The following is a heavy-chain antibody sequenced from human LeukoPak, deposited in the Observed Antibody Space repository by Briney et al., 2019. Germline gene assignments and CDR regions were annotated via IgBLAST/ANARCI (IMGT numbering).Heavy chain of an antibody. D-gene: IGHD4-17*01. J-gene: IGHJ5*02. CDR3: AREALRPSRWFDP. CDR2: IYYSGTT. Sequence: PSETLSLTCTVSGGSISNSYYDWGWTRQPPGEALEWIGSIYYSGTTYYKPSLKSRVTISVDTSKNQFSLRLSSVTAADTAVYYCAREALRPSRWFDPWGQGTLVTVSS. V-gene: IGHV4-39*02. CDR1: GGSISNSYYD.